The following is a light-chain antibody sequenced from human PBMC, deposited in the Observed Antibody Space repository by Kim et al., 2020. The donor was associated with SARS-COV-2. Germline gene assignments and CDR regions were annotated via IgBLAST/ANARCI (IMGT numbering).Light chain of an antibody. V-gene: IGLV3-1*01. J-gene: IGLJ2*01. CDR1: KLGDAY. CDR2: QDF. CDR3: QAWDSSIGV. Sequence: SLSPGQTASIACSGDKLGDAYASWYQQKPGQSPVLVIYQDFKRPSGIPERFSGSHSGNTATLTISGTQEMDEADYHCQAWDSSIGVFGGGTQLTVL.